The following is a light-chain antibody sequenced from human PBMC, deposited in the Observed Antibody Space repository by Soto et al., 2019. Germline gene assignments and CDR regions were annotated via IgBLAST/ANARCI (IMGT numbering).Light chain of an antibody. V-gene: IGKV1-17*01. J-gene: IGKJ4*01. CDR2: SAS. Sequence: DIQMTQSPSSLSASVGDRVTITCRASQGIRDALGWYQQKPGKVPKRLIYSASSLQSGVPSRFSGSGSETEFTLTISSLQPEDFAVYYCQQYNSWPLTFGGGTKVEIK. CDR3: QQYNSWPLT. CDR1: QGIRDA.